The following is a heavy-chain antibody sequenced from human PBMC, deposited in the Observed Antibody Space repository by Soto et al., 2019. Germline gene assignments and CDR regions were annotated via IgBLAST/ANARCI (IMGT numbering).Heavy chain of an antibody. J-gene: IGHJ6*02. V-gene: IGHV1-24*01. Sequence: ASVKVSCKVSGYTLTELSMHWVRQAPGKGLEWMGGFDPEDGETIYAQKFQGRVTMTEDTSTDTAYMELSSLRSEDTAVYYCATYHGRVAVAGTYYGMDVWGQGTTVTVSS. CDR2: FDPEDGET. CDR1: GYTLTELS. CDR3: ATYHGRVAVAGTYYGMDV. D-gene: IGHD6-19*01.